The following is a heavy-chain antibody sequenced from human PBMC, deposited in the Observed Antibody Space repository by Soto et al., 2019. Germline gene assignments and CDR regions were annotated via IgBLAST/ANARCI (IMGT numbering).Heavy chain of an antibody. CDR3: ARSPPELNYGFGT. V-gene: IGHV6-1*01. Sequence: PSPTLSLTCAICGDSVSNNGATWNWIRQSTSRGLEWLGRAYYRSRWHYDYATFVRSRITINPDTSKNQFSMQLSPVTPEDTAVYYGARSPPELNYGFGTWGQRSLVTIAS. D-gene: IGHD3-10*01. J-gene: IGHJ1*01. CDR1: GDSVSNNGAT. CDR2: AYYRSRWHY.